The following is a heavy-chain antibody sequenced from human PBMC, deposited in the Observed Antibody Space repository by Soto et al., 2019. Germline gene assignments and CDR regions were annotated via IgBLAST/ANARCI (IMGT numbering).Heavy chain of an antibody. CDR1: GGSISSSSYY. CDR3: ARHYDILPGYYTGYYYYYGMDV. J-gene: IGHJ6*02. V-gene: IGHV4-39*01. Sequence: PSETLSLTCTVSGGSISSSSYYWGWIRQPPGKGLEWIGSIYYSGSTYYNPSLKSRVTISVDTSKNPFPLKLSSVTAADTAVYYCARHYDILPGYYTGYYYYYGMDVWGQGTTVTVSS. D-gene: IGHD3-9*01. CDR2: IYYSGST.